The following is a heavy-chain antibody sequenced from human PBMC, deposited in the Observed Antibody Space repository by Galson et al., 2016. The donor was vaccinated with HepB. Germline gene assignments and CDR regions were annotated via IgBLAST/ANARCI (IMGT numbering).Heavy chain of an antibody. CDR2: IYRGGST. D-gene: IGHD3-3*01. V-gene: IGHV3-53*01. J-gene: IGHJ2*01. CDR1: GFTVSSSY. CDR3: ASLRFKSFDL. Sequence: SLRLSCAASGFTVSSSYMSWVRQAPGKGLEWVSVIYRGGSTYYADSVKGRFTISRDNSKNTLYLQMNSLRAVDTAVYYCASLRFKSFDLWGCGTLVTVSS.